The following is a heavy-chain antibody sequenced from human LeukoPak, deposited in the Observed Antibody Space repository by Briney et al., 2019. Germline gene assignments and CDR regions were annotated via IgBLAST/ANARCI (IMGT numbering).Heavy chain of an antibody. CDR3: ARLQYCSGTSYYWFDP. CDR2: IYHTGST. CDR1: GGSISSGLYS. Sequence: SETLSLTCDVSGGSISSGLYSWSWIRQPLGKGLEWIGYIYHTGSTYYNPSLKSRVTISVDTSKNQFSLRLSSVTAADTAVYYCARLQYCSGTSYYWFDPWGQGTLVTVSS. V-gene: IGHV4-30-2*01. D-gene: IGHD2-2*01. J-gene: IGHJ5*02.